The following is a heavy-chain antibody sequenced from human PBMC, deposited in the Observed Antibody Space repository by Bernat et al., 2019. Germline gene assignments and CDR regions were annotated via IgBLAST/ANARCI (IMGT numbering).Heavy chain of an antibody. CDR3: ARDLCSGGSCYSWAGWFDP. J-gene: IGHJ5*02. CDR1: GFTFSGSG. Sequence: QVQLVESGGGVVQPGRSLRLSCAASGFTFSGSGMHWVRQAPGKGLEWVALIWYDGSNKYYADSVKGRFTISRDKSKKTLYLQMSGLRAEDTAVYYCARDLCSGGSCYSWAGWFDPWGQGTLVTVSS. V-gene: IGHV3-33*01. D-gene: IGHD2-15*01. CDR2: IWYDGSNK.